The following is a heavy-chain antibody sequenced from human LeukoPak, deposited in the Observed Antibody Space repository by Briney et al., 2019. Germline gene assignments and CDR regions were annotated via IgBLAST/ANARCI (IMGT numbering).Heavy chain of an antibody. V-gene: IGHV4-4*07. J-gene: IGHJ4*02. CDR2: VHTSGES. D-gene: IGHD2-8*02. CDR3: ARENFFAGGGYGADF. Sequence: SETLSLTCTVSGGSISSNYWSWIGQPAGKGLEWIGRVHTSGESNYHPSLKTRVTMSADTSKNQFSLRLSSVTAADTAVYFCARENFFAGGGYGADFWGQGTLVTVSS. CDR1: GGSISSNY.